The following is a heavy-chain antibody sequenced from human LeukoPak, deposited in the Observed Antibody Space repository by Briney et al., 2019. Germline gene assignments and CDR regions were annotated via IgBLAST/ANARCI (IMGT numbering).Heavy chain of an antibody. CDR1: GFSLSTSGVG. J-gene: IGHJ4*02. CDR2: IYWDDDK. D-gene: IGHD6-19*01. Sequence: SGPTLVKPTQTLTLTCTFSGFSLSTSGVGVGWIRQPPGKALEWLALIYWDDDKRYSPSLKSRLTITKDTSKNQVVLTMTNMDPVDTATYYCTHSPAYSSGWSRGVLFDYWGQGTLVTVSS. CDR3: THSPAYSSGWSRGVLFDY. V-gene: IGHV2-5*02.